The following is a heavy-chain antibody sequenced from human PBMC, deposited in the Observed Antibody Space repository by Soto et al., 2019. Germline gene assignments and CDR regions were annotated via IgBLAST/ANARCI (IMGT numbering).Heavy chain of an antibody. J-gene: IGHJ5*02. CDR2: ISSDGSNK. CDR1: GFTFSSYS. Sequence: GGSLRLSCAASGFTFSSYSMNWVRQAPGKGLEWVSSISSDGSNKYYADSVKGRFTISRDNSKNTLYLQMNSLRAEDAAVYYCARDMGDIVVVPAAIDSFLRDVHWFDPWGQGTLVTVSS. V-gene: IGHV3-21*01. D-gene: IGHD2-2*02. CDR3: ARDMGDIVVVPAAIDSFLRDVHWFDP.